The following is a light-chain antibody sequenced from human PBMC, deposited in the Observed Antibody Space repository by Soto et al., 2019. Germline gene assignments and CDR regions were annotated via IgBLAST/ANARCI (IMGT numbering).Light chain of an antibody. V-gene: IGKV3-11*01. J-gene: IGKJ1*01. CDR2: EAS. CDR1: QSVSSY. Sequence: EIMLSQSQTTLSLSTGEIATLSCRASQSVSSYLAWYQQKPGQAPRLLMYEASNRATGIPARFSGGGSGTDFTLTISSLEPEDFAVYYCQQRSDWPWTFGQGTKVDTK. CDR3: QQRSDWPWT.